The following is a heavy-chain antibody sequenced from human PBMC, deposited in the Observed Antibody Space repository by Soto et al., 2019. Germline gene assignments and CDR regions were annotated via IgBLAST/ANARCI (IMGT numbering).Heavy chain of an antibody. CDR3: TRDYLTGDPREAFDS. CDR2: IDPSRTEI. D-gene: IGHD7-27*01. Sequence: VGSLRLSCAASGFTFGAFSLSWVRQAPGKGLEWVSSIDPSRTEIHYADSVEGRFSISRDNARSSLYLQMISLRVEDTAVYYCTRDYLTGDPREAFDSWGQGTLVTVSS. J-gene: IGHJ4*02. V-gene: IGHV3-21*01. CDR1: GFTFGAFS.